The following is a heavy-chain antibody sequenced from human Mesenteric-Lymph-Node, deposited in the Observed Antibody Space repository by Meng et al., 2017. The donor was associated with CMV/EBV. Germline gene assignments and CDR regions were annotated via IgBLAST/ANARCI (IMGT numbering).Heavy chain of an antibody. CDR2: INHSGST. Sequence: VQVKQWGAGLLKPSETLSVTCAVYGGSFSGYYWNWIRQSPEKGLEWIGEINHSGSTTYNPSFTSRIIISVDTSTNQISLNMGSVTAADTAVYYCARGSSYDILTGYFDYWGQGALVTVSS. V-gene: IGHV4-34*01. CDR3: ARGSSYDILTGYFDY. D-gene: IGHD3-9*01. CDR1: GGSFSGYY. J-gene: IGHJ4*02.